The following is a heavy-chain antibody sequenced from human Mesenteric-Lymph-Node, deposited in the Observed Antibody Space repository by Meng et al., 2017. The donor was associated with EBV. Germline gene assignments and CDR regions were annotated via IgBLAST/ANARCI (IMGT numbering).Heavy chain of an antibody. V-gene: IGHV4-34*01. CDR2: INHSGST. D-gene: IGHD6-19*01. CDR3: ARAGSSGWSDLDY. Sequence: VQLLQRGAGLLKPSETLSLTCGVYGESFGGYYWNWIRHPPGKGLEWIGEINHSGSTNYNPSLKSRVTISIDTSKNQFSVKLTSVTAADTAVYYCARAGSSGWSDLDYWGQGTLVTVSS. J-gene: IGHJ4*02. CDR1: GESFGGYY.